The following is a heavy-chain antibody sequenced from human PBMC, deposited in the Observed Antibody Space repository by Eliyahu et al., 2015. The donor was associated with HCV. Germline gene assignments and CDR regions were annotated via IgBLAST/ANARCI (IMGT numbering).Heavy chain of an antibody. CDR1: GGSFSGYY. D-gene: IGHD3-16*02. J-gene: IGHJ3*02. CDR3: ATPSVISPYVWGSYRGNDAFDI. V-gene: IGHV4-34*01. Sequence: QVQLQQWGAGLLKPSETLSLTCAVYGGSFSGYYWSWIRQPPGKGLEWIGEINHSGSTNYNPSLKSRVTISVDTSKNQFSLKLSSVTAADMAVYYCATPSVISPYVWGSYRGNDAFDIWGQGTMVTVSS. CDR2: INHSGST.